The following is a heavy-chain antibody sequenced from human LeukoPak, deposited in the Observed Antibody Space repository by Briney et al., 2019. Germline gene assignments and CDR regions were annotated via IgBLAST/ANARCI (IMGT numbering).Heavy chain of an antibody. CDR2: INHSGST. J-gene: IGHJ3*02. CDR3: ARRTPVVLRFLEWGAFDI. CDR1: GGSISSYY. V-gene: IGHV4-34*01. Sequence: PSETLSLTCTVSGGSISSYYWSWIRQPPGKGLEWIGEINHSGSTNYNPSLKSRVTISVDTSKNQFSLKLSSVTAADTAVYYCARRTPVVLRFLEWGAFDIWGQGTMVTVSS. D-gene: IGHD3-3*01.